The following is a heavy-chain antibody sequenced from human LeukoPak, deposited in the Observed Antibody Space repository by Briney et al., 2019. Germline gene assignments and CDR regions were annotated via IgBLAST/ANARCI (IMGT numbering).Heavy chain of an antibody. V-gene: IGHV3-74*01. CDR3: ARDLGYIDY. J-gene: IGHJ4*02. CDR1: AFTFSRYW. Sequence: RGSLRLSCAASAFTFSRYWMHWVRQAPGKGLVWVSDISSDGSSSTYADSVKGRFTISRDNAKNTLYLQMNSLRAEDTAVYFCARDLGYIDYWGQGTLVTVSS. CDR2: ISSDGSSS.